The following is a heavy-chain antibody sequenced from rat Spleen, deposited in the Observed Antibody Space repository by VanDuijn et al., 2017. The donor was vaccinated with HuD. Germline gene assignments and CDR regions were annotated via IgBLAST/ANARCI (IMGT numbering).Heavy chain of an antibody. D-gene: IGHD1-4*01. V-gene: IGHV5S13*01. J-gene: IGHJ2*01. CDR1: GFTYSNYV. Sequence: EVQLVESGGGLVQPGRSLKLSCAASGFTYSNYVMAWVRQAPTKGLEWVASISTGGGNTYYRDSVKGRFTISRDNAKNTLYLQMDSLRSEDTATYYCAKDMTNYPGITYFDYWGQGVMVTVSS. CDR2: ISTGGGNT. CDR3: AKDMTNYPGITYFDY.